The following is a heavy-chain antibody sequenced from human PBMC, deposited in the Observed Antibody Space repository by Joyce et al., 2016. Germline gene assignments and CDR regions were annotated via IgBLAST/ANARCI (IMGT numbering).Heavy chain of an antibody. J-gene: IGHJ3*02. V-gene: IGHV3-30-3*01. CDR1: GFTFNQYA. Sequence: QVHLVVSGGVVVQPGRYLRLSCAASGFTFNQYAIHWVRQAPGKGLEWVAVKSYDGSNKYYADSVKDRFTISRDNSKNTLYLQVNSLRPEDTAIYYCARDRTISIFGVGNDAFDIWGQGTMVTVSS. CDR3: ARDRTISIFGVGNDAFDI. CDR2: KSYDGSNK. D-gene: IGHD3-3*01.